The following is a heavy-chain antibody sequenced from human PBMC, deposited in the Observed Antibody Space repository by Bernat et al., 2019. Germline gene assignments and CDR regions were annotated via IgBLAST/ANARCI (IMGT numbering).Heavy chain of an antibody. CDR1: GYSFTSYW. CDR3: TRLSHIYCSGGSCYSGPYCYYCIDV. J-gene: IGHJ6*03. D-gene: IGHD2-15*01. Sequence: EVQLVQSGAEVKKPGESLKISCKGSGYSFTSYWIGWVRQMPGKGLEWMGIIYPGDSDTRYSPSFKGQSAISADKYISTAYLQWSSLKASDTAMYYCTRLSHIYCSGGSCYSGPYCYYCIDVWDKGTTVTVSS. V-gene: IGHV5-51*01. CDR2: IYPGDSDT.